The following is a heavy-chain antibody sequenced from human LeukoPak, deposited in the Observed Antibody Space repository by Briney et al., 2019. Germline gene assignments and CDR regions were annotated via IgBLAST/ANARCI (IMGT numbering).Heavy chain of an antibody. Sequence: GASVKVSCKASGYTFTSYGISWVRQAPGQGLEWMGWISGYNGNTNYAQKLQGRVTMTTDTSTSTAYMELSSLRSEDTAVYYCARFDYDSPDDDYWGQGTLVTVSS. D-gene: IGHD3-3*01. CDR2: ISGYNGNT. J-gene: IGHJ4*02. CDR1: GYTFTSYG. V-gene: IGHV1-18*01. CDR3: ARFDYDSPDDDY.